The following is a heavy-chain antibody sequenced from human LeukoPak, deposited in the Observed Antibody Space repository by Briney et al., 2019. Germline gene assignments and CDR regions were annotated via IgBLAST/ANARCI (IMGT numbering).Heavy chain of an antibody. J-gene: IGHJ4*02. D-gene: IGHD6-13*01. V-gene: IGHV1-2*02. CDR2: INPNSGGT. Sequence: GASVKVSCKASGYTFTGYYMHWVRQAPGQGLEWMGWINPNSGGTNYAQKFQGRVTMTRDTSISTAYMELSRLRSDDTAVYYCARDLAYSSSWYGDYWGQGTLVTVSS. CDR1: GYTFTGYY. CDR3: ARDLAYSSSWYGDY.